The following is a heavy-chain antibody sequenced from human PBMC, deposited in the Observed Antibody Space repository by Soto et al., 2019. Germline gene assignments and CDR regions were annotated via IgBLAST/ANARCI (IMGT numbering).Heavy chain of an antibody. CDR2: IIPIFGTA. CDR3: AREIRASYYYYGMDV. CDR1: GGTFSSYA. D-gene: IGHD5-18*01. Sequence: ASVKVSCKASGGTFSSYAISWVRQAPGQGLEWMGGIIPIFGTANYAQKFQGRVTITADESTSTAYMELSSLRSEDTAVYYCAREIRASYYYYGMDVWGQGTTVTVSS. J-gene: IGHJ6*02. V-gene: IGHV1-69*13.